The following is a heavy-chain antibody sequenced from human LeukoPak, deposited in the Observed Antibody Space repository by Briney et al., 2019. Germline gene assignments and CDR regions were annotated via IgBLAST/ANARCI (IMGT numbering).Heavy chain of an antibody. Sequence: GGSLRLSCAASGFTFSNYAMHWARQAPGKGLEWVAFIRYDGSNKYYADSVKGRFTISRDNSKNTLYLQMNSLRAEDAAVYYCAKDTRGDYGWDFDYWGQGTLVTVSS. CDR3: AKDTRGDYGWDFDY. CDR2: IRYDGSNK. J-gene: IGHJ4*02. CDR1: GFTFSNYA. V-gene: IGHV3-30*02. D-gene: IGHD3-10*01.